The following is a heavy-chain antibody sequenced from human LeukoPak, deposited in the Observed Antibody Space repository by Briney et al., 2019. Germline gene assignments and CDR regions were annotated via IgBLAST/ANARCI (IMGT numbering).Heavy chain of an antibody. CDR2: IYSGGST. V-gene: IGHV3-66*01. J-gene: IGHJ4*02. D-gene: IGHD3-10*01. CDR3: ARDLRFGELFDY. CDR1: GGSISSYY. Sequence: ETLSLTCTVSGGSISSYYWSWVRQAPGKGLEWVSVIYSGGSTYYADSVKGRFTISRDNSKNTLYLQMNSLRAEDTAVYYCARDLRFGELFDYWGQGTLVTVSS.